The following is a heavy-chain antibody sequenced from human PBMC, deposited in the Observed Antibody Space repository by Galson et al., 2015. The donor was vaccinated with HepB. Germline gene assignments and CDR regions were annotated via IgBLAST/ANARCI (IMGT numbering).Heavy chain of an antibody. V-gene: IGHV1-3*01. CDR1: GYTFTSYA. Sequence: SVKVSCKASGYTFTSYAMHWVRQAPGQRLEWMGWINAGNGNTKYSQKFQGRVTITRDTSASTAYMELSSLRSEDTAMYYCARKGGYYDYIWGSYPSAFDIWGQGTMVTVSS. D-gene: IGHD3-16*02. J-gene: IGHJ3*02. CDR2: INAGNGNT. CDR3: ARKGGYYDYIWGSYPSAFDI.